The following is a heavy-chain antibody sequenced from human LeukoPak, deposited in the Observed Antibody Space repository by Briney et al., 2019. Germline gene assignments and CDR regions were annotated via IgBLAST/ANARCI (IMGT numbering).Heavy chain of an antibody. CDR3: ARDRYSSGPYYFDY. Sequence: GSLRLSCAASGFIFSSNAMNWVRQAPGKGLEWVAVIPYDGSNKYYADSVKGRFTISRDNSKNTLYLQMNSLRAEDTAVYYCARDRYSSGPYYFDYWGQGTLVTVSS. D-gene: IGHD6-19*01. V-gene: IGHV3-30-3*01. J-gene: IGHJ4*02. CDR2: IPYDGSNK. CDR1: GFIFSSNA.